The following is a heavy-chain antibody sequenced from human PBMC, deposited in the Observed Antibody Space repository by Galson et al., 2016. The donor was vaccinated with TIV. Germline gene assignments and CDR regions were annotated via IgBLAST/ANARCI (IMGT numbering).Heavy chain of an antibody. CDR1: GYTFTSYD. Sequence: SVKVSCKVSGYTFTSYDINWVRQATGQGLEWMGWMSPNSGNTGYAQKFRGRVTMTRNTSVRTAYMELSSLRSEDTAVYYCARSGDYGDYWGQGTLVTVSS. V-gene: IGHV1-8*02. D-gene: IGHD4-17*01. CDR3: ARSGDYGDY. J-gene: IGHJ4*02. CDR2: MSPNSGNT.